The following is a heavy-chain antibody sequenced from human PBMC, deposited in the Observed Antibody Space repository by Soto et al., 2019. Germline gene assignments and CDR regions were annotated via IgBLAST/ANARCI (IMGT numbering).Heavy chain of an antibody. D-gene: IGHD3-22*01. CDR3: ARNSYYYDSSGYYWGYYYYGMDV. CDR1: GGTFSSYA. V-gene: IGHV1-69*01. J-gene: IGHJ6*02. CDR2: IIPIFGTA. Sequence: QVQLVQSGAEVKKPGSSVKVSCKASGGTFSSYAISWVRQAPGQGLEWMGGIIPIFGTANYAQKFQGRVTTTADESTSTAYMELSRLRSEDTAVYYCARNSYYYDSSGYYWGYYYYGMDVWGQGTTVTVSS.